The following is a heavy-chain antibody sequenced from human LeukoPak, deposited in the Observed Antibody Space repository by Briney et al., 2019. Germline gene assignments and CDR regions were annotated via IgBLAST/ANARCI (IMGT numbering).Heavy chain of an antibody. CDR3: ARDSWDYIAMDV. V-gene: IGHV4-59*01. CDR2: VHHTGSA. J-gene: IGHJ6*02. CDR1: GISLTTYY. Sequence: TSETLSLTCTVSGISLTTYYWSWVRQPPGKGLEWIGYVHHTGSADYNPSLKSRVSISLDMSKSQFSLMLTSATAADTATYYCARDSWDYIAMDVWGPGTTVTVSS. D-gene: IGHD1-7*01.